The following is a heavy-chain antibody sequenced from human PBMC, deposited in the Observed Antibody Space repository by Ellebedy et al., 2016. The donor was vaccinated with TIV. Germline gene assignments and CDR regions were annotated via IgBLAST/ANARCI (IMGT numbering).Heavy chain of an antibody. D-gene: IGHD3-22*01. J-gene: IGHJ4*02. CDR3: ARAGGSSGSANDY. CDR2: ITSSSSYI. CDR1: GFPLSSSG. Sequence: GESLKISCAASGFPLSSSGMNWVRQAPGEGLEWVSSITSSSSYIYYADSVKGRFTISRDNAENSLYLHMDSLRAEDTAVYCARAGGSSGSANDYWGQGTLVTVSS. V-gene: IGHV3-21*01.